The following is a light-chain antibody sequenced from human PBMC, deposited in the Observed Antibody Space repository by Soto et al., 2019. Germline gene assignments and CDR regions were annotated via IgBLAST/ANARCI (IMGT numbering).Light chain of an antibody. CDR2: DAS. V-gene: IGKV1-5*01. CDR1: QSIINW. CDR3: QQYNSYPWT. J-gene: IGKJ1*01. Sequence: DIQMTQSPSTLSASVGDRVTITCRASQSIINWLALYQQKSGKAPNLLIYDASSLESGAPSRFSGSGSGTEYTLTISSLQPDDFATYYCQQYNSYPWTFGQGTKVDI.